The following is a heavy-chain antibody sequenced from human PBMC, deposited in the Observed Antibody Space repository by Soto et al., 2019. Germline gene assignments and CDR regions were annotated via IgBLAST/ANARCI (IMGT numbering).Heavy chain of an antibody. J-gene: IGHJ4*02. Sequence: QLVQSGAEVKKPGAAVRVSCKTSGPTFIAYYIHWVRPAPGQGLEWMGCIDPKSGGTTYEQKLLCRVSMTRDTSIKTAYMELNKLTSDATDVYYCARVSGDVPEWGQGTLITVSS. CDR3: ARVSGDVPE. D-gene: IGHD6-6*01. V-gene: IGHV1-2*02. CDR1: GPTFIAYY. CDR2: IDPKSGGT.